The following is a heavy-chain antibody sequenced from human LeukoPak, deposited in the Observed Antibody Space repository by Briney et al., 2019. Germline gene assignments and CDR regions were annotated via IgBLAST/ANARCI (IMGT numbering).Heavy chain of an antibody. D-gene: IGHD3-16*01. J-gene: IGHJ4*02. V-gene: IGHV3-23*01. Sequence: GGSLRLSCAASGFTFSSYAMSWVRQTPEKGLEWVSTITSGDGSPYYADSVKGRFTISRDNSNNMLYLQMNSLRAEDTAVYYCTKRGAYYVDYWGRGIPVTVSS. CDR3: TKRGAYYVDY. CDR2: ITSGDGSP. CDR1: GFTFSSYA.